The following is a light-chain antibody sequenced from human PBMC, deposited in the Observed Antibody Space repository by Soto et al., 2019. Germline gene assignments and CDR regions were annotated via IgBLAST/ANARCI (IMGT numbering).Light chain of an antibody. CDR1: QSVSSN. Sequence: EIVLAQSPGTLSLSPGERATLSCRASQSVSSNLAWYQQKPGQAPRLLIYDASNRATGIPARFSGSGSGTDFTLTISSLEPEDFAVYYCQQRSNWPHTWTFGQGTKVDIK. V-gene: IGKV3-11*01. CDR2: DAS. CDR3: QQRSNWPHTWT. J-gene: IGKJ1*01.